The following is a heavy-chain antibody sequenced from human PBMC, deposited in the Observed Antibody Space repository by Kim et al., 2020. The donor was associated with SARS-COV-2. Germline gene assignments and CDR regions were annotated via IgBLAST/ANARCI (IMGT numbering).Heavy chain of an antibody. CDR2: IYYSGST. J-gene: IGHJ6*03. CDR1: GGSISSYY. Sequence: SETLSLTCTVSGGSISSYYWSWIRQPPGKGLEWIGYIYYSGSTNYNPSLKSRVTISVDTSKNQFSLKLSSVTAADTAVYYCARRRFLVWFDYYYYYMDV. V-gene: IGHV4-59*01. CDR3: ARRRFLVWFDYYYYYMDV. D-gene: IGHD3-3*01.